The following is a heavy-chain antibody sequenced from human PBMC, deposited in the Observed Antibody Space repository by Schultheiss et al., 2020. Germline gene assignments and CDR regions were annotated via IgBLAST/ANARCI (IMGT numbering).Heavy chain of an antibody. CDR2: MYHTGST. J-gene: IGHJ5*02. V-gene: IGHV4-38-2*02. Sequence: SETLSLTCTVSSDSISRGYYWGWIRQPPGKGLEWIGSMYHTGSTYYNPSLKSRVTISVDTSNNKFSLKLSSVSAADTAVYYCASGVIGAATGNWFDPWGQGTPVTVSS. D-gene: IGHD2-15*01. CDR1: SDSISRGYY. CDR3: ASGVIGAATGNWFDP.